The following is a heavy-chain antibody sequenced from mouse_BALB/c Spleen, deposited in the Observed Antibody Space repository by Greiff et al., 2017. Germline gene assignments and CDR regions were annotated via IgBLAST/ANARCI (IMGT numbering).Heavy chain of an antibody. CDR2: INPYNDGT. CDR1: GYTFTSYV. J-gene: IGHJ3*01. D-gene: IGHD1-1*01. CDR3: AREGTYYGSSPAWFAY. Sequence: EVQGVESGPELVKPGASVKMSCKASGYTFTSYVMHWVKQKPGQGLEWIGYINPYNDGTKYNEKFKGKATLTSDKSSSTAYMELSSLTSEDSAVYYCAREGTYYGSSPAWFAYWGQGTLVTVSA. V-gene: IGHV1-14*01.